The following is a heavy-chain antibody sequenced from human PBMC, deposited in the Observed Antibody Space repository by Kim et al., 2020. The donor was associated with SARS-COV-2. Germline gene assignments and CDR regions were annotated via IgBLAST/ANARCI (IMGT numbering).Heavy chain of an antibody. Sequence: SVKVSCKASGGTFSSYAISWVRQAPGQGLEWMGGIIPIFGTANYAQKFQGRVTITADESTSTAYMELSSLRSEDTAVYYCARDDWYGDYSIPTLPEYGMDVWGQGTTVTVSS. D-gene: IGHD4-17*01. CDR2: IIPIFGTA. CDR3: ARDDWYGDYSIPTLPEYGMDV. J-gene: IGHJ6*02. V-gene: IGHV1-69*13. CDR1: GGTFSSYA.